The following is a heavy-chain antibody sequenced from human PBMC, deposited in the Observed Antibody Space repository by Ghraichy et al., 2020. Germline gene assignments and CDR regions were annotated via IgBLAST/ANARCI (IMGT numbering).Heavy chain of an antibody. J-gene: IGHJ4*02. CDR1: GFKFRTCA. CDR2: MLHDGSQR. Sequence: GGSPRLSCAASGFKFRTCAIHWVRQAPGKGLEWVAVMLHDGSQRLYADSVRGRFTISRDNSKNTLYLQMDGLSAEDTAVYYCVRDDPANLGLGTLVTVSS. V-gene: IGHV3-30*04. CDR3: VRDDPAN.